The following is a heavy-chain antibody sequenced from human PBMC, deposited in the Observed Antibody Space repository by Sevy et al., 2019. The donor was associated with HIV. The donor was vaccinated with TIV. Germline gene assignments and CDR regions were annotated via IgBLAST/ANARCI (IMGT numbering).Heavy chain of an antibody. CDR3: AAGTGTSDFDH. CDR2: IKSKTDAATR. V-gene: IGHV3-15*01. J-gene: IGHJ4*02. D-gene: IGHD1-7*01. Sequence: GGSLRLSCAASGFTFSEAGMSWVRQAPGKGLEGVGRIKSKTDAATRDFAAPVRGRFSISRDDSANTVYLVMNNLKPEDTGVYYCAAGTGTSDFDHWGQGTLVTVSS. CDR1: GFTFSEAG.